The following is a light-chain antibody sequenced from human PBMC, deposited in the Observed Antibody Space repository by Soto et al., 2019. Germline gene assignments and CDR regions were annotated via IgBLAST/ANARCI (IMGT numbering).Light chain of an antibody. Sequence: DIQVKQSTSTLSASVGDRVTITCGASQSIGTWLAWYQQKPGKAPKLLIFDASTLESWVPSRFSGSGSGTDVTLTISSRQPDDFATYYCHQYSASSGAFGQGTRVEIK. CDR3: HQYSASSGA. CDR1: QSIGTW. J-gene: IGKJ1*01. V-gene: IGKV1-5*01. CDR2: DAS.